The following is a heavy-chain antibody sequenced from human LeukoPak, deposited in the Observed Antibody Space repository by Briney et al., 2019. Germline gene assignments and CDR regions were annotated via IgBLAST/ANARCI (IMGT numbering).Heavy chain of an antibody. Sequence: SETLSLTCTVSGGSVSSGSYYWSWIRQPPGKGLEWIGYIYYSGRTNYNPSLKSRVTISVDTSKNQFSLKLSSVTAADTAVYYCARVREDGYTVFDYWGQGILVTVSS. CDR3: ARVREDGYTVFDY. J-gene: IGHJ4*02. CDR1: GGSVSSGSYY. V-gene: IGHV4-61*01. D-gene: IGHD5-24*01. CDR2: IYYSGRT.